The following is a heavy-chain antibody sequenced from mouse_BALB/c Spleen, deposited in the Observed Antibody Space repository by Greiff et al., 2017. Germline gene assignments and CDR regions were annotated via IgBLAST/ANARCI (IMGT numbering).Heavy chain of an antibody. V-gene: IGHV1-12*01. D-gene: IGHD2-1*01. Sequence: VQLQQPGAELVKPGASVKMSCKASGYTFTSYNMHWVKQTPGQGLEWIGAIYPGNGDTSYNQKFKGKATLTADKSSSTAYMQLSSLTSEDSAVYYCARSGNYVWYFDVWGAGTTVTVSS. J-gene: IGHJ1*01. CDR3: ARSGNYVWYFDV. CDR2: IYPGNGDT. CDR1: GYTFTSYN.